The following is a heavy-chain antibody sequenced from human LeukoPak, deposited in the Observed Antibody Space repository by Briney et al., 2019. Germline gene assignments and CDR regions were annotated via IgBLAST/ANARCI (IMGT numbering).Heavy chain of an antibody. J-gene: IGHJ4*02. CDR3: ARESRGVVVAATTHFDY. CDR2: IYTSGST. Sequence: SETLSLTCTVSGGSISSYYWSWIRQPAGKGLEWIGRIYTSGSTNYNPSLKSRVTMSVDTSKDQFSLKLSSVTAADTAVYYCARESRGVVVAATTHFDYWGQGTLVTVSS. CDR1: GGSISSYY. D-gene: IGHD2-15*01. V-gene: IGHV4-4*07.